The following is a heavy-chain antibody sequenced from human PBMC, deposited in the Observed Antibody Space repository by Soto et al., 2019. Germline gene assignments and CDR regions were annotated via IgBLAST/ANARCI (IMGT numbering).Heavy chain of an antibody. CDR1: GFTFSSYG. Sequence: GWSLRLSCAASGFTFSSYGMHLVRQAPGKGLEWVAVIWYDGSNKYYADSVKGRFTISRDNSKNTLYLQMNSLRAEDTAVYYCARGGGGGYYSGAFDIWGQGTTVTVSS. CDR2: IWYDGSNK. J-gene: IGHJ3*02. CDR3: ARGGGGGYYSGAFDI. V-gene: IGHV3-33*01. D-gene: IGHD3-22*01.